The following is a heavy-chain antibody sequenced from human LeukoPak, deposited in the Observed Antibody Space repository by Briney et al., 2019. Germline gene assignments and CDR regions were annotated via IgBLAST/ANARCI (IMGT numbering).Heavy chain of an antibody. Sequence: SETLSLTCTVPGGSISSYYWSWIRQPAGKGLEWIGRIYTSGSTNYNPSLKSRVTISVDTSKNQFSLKLSSVTAADTAVYYCASLGEVLGAFDIWGQGTMVTVSS. J-gene: IGHJ3*02. V-gene: IGHV4-4*07. CDR1: GGSISSYY. D-gene: IGHD3-10*01. CDR3: ASLGEVLGAFDI. CDR2: IYTSGST.